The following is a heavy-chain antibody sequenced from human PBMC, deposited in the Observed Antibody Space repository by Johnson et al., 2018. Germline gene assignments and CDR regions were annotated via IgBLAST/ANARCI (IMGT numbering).Heavy chain of an antibody. CDR3: ARGAESRRDYAHFYMDV. CDR1: GGSISSGNYY. D-gene: IGHD4-17*01. Sequence: QVQLQESGPGLVKPSQTLSLTCTVSGGSISSGNYYWNWMRQPAGKGLEWIGRMYTSGSTNFNPSLKSRVTRSGDTSKNQFSLTLNSVTAADTAVYFCARGAESRRDYAHFYMDVGGNGTAVTVSS. V-gene: IGHV4-61*02. CDR2: MYTSGST. J-gene: IGHJ6*03.